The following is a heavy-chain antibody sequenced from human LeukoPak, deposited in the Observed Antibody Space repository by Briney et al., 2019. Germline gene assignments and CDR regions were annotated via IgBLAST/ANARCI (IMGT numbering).Heavy chain of an antibody. CDR2: ISSSGSTI. CDR1: GFTFSSYE. CDR3: ATESSSSWRDAFDF. D-gene: IGHD6-13*01. J-gene: IGHJ3*01. Sequence: PGGSLRLYCAASGFTFSSYEMNWVRQAPGKGLEWVSYISSSGSTIYYADSVKGRFTISRDNAKNSLYLEMNSLTGEDTAVYYCATESSSSWRDAFDFWGQGTRVTVSS. V-gene: IGHV3-48*03.